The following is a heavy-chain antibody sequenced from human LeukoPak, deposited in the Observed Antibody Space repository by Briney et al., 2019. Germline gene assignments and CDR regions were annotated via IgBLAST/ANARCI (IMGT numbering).Heavy chain of an antibody. Sequence: GGSLRLSCAVSGFTFSSCSMNWVRQAPGKGLEWVSYISSSSGTIYYADSVKGRFTVSRDNAKNSLYLQMNSLRAEDTAVYYCARDKRSVNWFDPWGHGTLVTVSS. D-gene: IGHD4-17*01. J-gene: IGHJ5*02. CDR2: ISSSSGTI. CDR1: GFTFSSCS. V-gene: IGHV3-48*01. CDR3: ARDKRSVNWFDP.